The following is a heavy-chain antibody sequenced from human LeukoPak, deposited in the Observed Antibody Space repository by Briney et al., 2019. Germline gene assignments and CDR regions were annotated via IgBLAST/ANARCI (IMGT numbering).Heavy chain of an antibody. J-gene: IGHJ4*02. V-gene: IGHV1-69*05. Sequence: ASVEVSCKASGGTFSSYAISWVRQAPGQGLEWMGGIIPIFGTANYAQKFQGRVTITTDESTSTAYMELSSLRSEDTAVYYCARGTYSGSYAYWGQGTLVTVSS. D-gene: IGHD1-26*01. CDR3: ARGTYSGSYAY. CDR2: IIPIFGTA. CDR1: GGTFSSYA.